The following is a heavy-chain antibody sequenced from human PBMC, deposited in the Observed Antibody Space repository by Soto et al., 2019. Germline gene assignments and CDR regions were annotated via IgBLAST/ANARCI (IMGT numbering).Heavy chain of an antibody. CDR1: GFTFSTYS. Sequence: PGGSLRLSCAASGFTFSTYSMSWVRQAPGKGLEWVSSITSTGAYMYYADSLKGRFTLSRDNAKNSLHLQMNNLRVDDTAVYYCERDDRPKSGFIWGQGTRVSVSS. V-gene: IGHV3-21*06. CDR2: ITSTGAYM. J-gene: IGHJ4*02. CDR3: ERDDRPKSGFI.